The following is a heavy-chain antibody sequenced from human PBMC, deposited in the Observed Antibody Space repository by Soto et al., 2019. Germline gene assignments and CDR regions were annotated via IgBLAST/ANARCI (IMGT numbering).Heavy chain of an antibody. CDR2: ISSSSSTI. CDR3: ASDPASSGYYDKYYFDY. J-gene: IGHJ4*02. Sequence: GGSLRLSCAASGFTFSSYSMNWVRQAPGKGLEWVSYISSSSSTIYYADSVKGRFTISRDNAKNSLYLQMNSLRDEDTAVYYCASDPASSGYYDKYYFDYWGQGTLVTVSS. D-gene: IGHD3-22*01. V-gene: IGHV3-48*02. CDR1: GFTFSSYS.